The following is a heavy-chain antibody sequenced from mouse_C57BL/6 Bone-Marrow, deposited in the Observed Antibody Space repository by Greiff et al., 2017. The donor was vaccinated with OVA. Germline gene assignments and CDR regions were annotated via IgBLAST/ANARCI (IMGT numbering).Heavy chain of an antibody. J-gene: IGHJ4*01. CDR2: IYIGNGYT. CDR1: GYTFTSYG. D-gene: IGHD1-1*01. CDR3: ARPFYYYGSSYAMDY. V-gene: IGHV1-58*01. Sequence: EVKLMESGAELVRPGSSVKMSCKTSGYTFTSYGINWVKQRPGQGLEWIGYIYIGNGYTEYNEKFKGKATLTSDTSSSTAYMQLSSLTSEDSAIYFCARPFYYYGSSYAMDYWGQGTSVTVSS.